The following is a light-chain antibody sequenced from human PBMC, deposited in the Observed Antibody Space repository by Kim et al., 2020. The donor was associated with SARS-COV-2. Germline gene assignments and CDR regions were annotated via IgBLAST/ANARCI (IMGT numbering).Light chain of an antibody. J-gene: IGKJ5*01. CDR2: GAS. Sequence: AAVGDRATITCQARQDIRNDLGWYQQNPGRAPKRLIYGASSLQSGVPSRFSGSGSGTEFTLTISSVQPEDFATYFCLQHSTYPITFGQGTRLEIK. CDR1: QDIRND. V-gene: IGKV1-17*01. CDR3: LQHSTYPIT.